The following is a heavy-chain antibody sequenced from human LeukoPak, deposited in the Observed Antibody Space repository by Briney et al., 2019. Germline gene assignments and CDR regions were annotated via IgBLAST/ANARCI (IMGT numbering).Heavy chain of an antibody. CDR1: GGSISSYY. Sequence: PSETLSLTCTVSGGSISSYYWSWIRQPPGKGLEWIGYIYYSGSTNYNPSLKSRVTISVDTSKNQFSLKLSSVTAADTAVYYCARDRGSSWPRPPPVHWFDPWGQGTLVTVPS. CDR2: IYYSGST. J-gene: IGHJ5*02. CDR3: ARDRGSSWPRPPPVHWFDP. V-gene: IGHV4-59*12. D-gene: IGHD6-13*01.